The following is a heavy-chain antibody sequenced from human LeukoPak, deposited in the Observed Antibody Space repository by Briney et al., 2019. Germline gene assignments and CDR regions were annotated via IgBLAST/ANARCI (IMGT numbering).Heavy chain of an antibody. D-gene: IGHD3-3*01. CDR2: IYYSGST. Sequence: SETLSLTCTVSGGSISSSSYYWGWIRQPPGKGLEWIGSIYYSGSTYYNPSLKSRVTISVDTSKNQFSLKLSSVTAADTAVYYCARRGYDFWSGYYSPIDYWGQGTLVTVSS. J-gene: IGHJ4*02. V-gene: IGHV4-39*01. CDR3: ARRGYDFWSGYYSPIDY. CDR1: GGSISSSSYY.